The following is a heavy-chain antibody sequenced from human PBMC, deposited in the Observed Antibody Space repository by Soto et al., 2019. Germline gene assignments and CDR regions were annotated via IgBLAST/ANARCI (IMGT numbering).Heavy chain of an antibody. J-gene: IGHJ6*02. D-gene: IGHD6-19*01. CDR1: GYTFTSYG. CDR3: ARSIVHIRSVAGMETYYYYGMDV. V-gene: IGHV1-18*01. CDR2: ISAYNGNT. Sequence: QVQLVQSGAEVKKPGASVKVSCKASGYTFTSYGISWVRQAPGQGLEWMGWISAYNGNTNYAQKLQGRVTMTTDTSTSTAYMELRSLRSDDTAMYYCARSIVHIRSVAGMETYYYYGMDVWGQGTTVTVSS.